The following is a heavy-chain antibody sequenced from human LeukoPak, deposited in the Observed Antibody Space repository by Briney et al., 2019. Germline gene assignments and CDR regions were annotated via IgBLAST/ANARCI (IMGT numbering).Heavy chain of an antibody. CDR1: GYSFTSYW. Sequence: GASLQISCQVSGYSFTSYWIGWVRQMPGKGLEWVGINYPGDSDTRYSPSLQGQVTISADKSISTAYLQWSSLKASDTAMYYCARHKGVVGAYLFDYWGQGTLVTVSS. D-gene: IGHD1-26*01. J-gene: IGHJ4*02. V-gene: IGHV5-51*01. CDR2: NYPGDSDT. CDR3: ARHKGVVGAYLFDY.